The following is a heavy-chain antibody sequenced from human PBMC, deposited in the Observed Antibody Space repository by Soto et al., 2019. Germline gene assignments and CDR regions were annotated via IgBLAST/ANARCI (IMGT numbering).Heavy chain of an antibody. Sequence: ASVKVSCKASGYTITSYGISWVRQAPGQGLEWMGWISAYNGNTNYAQKLQGRVTMTTDTSTSTAYMELRSLRSDDTAVYYCARTQATSYCSSTSCSRGVWFDPWGQGTLVTVSS. V-gene: IGHV1-18*01. D-gene: IGHD2-2*01. CDR1: GYTITSYG. CDR3: ARTQATSYCSSTSCSRGVWFDP. CDR2: ISAYNGNT. J-gene: IGHJ5*02.